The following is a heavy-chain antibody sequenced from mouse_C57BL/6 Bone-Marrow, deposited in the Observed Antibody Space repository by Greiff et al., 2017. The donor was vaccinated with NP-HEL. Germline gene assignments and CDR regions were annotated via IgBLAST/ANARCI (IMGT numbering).Heavy chain of an antibody. J-gene: IGHJ3*01. CDR1: GYTFTSYG. CDR3: AREVLPTTWFAY. D-gene: IGHD2-10*01. Sequence: QVQLQQSGAELARPGASVKLSCKASGYTFTSYGISWVKQRTGQGLEWIGEIYPRSGNTYYNEKFKGKATLTADKYSSTAYMELRSLTSEDSAVYFCAREVLPTTWFAYWGKGTLVTVSA. V-gene: IGHV1-81*01. CDR2: IYPRSGNT.